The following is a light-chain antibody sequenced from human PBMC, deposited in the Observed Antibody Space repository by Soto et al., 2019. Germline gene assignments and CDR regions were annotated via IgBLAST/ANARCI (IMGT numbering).Light chain of an antibody. Sequence: QSVLTQPASVSGSPGQSITISCTGTSSDVGGYNYVSWYQQHPGKAPKLMIYDVSDRPSGVSNRFSGSKSGNTASLTISGLQAEDEADYYCSSYTSGFYVFGTGTKLTV. CDR2: DVS. V-gene: IGLV2-14*01. CDR3: SSYTSGFYV. J-gene: IGLJ1*01. CDR1: SSDVGGYNY.